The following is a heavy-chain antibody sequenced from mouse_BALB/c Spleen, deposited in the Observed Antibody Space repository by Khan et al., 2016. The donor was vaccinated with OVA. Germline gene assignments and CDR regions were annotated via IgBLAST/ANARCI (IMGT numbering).Heavy chain of an antibody. Sequence: QVQLQQPGAELARPADSVKMSCKASGYTFTSYTIHWIKERPGQGLEWIGYINPSNGYTNYNQKFKDKATFTPDKSSTTAFLQLNSLTSDDSAVYNSLMDGAYHRNDGWFAYWGQGTPVTVSA. V-gene: IGHV1-4*01. D-gene: IGHD2-14*01. J-gene: IGHJ3*01. CDR3: LMDGAYHRNDGWFAY. CDR2: INPSNGYT. CDR1: GYTFTSYT.